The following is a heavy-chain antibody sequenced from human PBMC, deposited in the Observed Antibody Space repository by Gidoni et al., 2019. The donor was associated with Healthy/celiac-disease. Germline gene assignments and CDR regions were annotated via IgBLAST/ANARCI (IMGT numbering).Heavy chain of an antibody. CDR2: INHSGST. J-gene: IGHJ6*02. CDR1: GGSFSGYY. V-gene: IGHV4-34*01. CDR3: ARLKMVRGVTPAAYYYYGMDV. D-gene: IGHD3-10*01. Sequence: QVQLQQWGAGLLKPSATLSLTCAVYGGSFSGYYWSWIRQPPGKGLEWIGEINHSGSTNYNPSLKSRVTISVDTSKNQFSLKLSSVTAADTAVYYCARLKMVRGVTPAAYYYYGMDVWGQGTTVTVSS.